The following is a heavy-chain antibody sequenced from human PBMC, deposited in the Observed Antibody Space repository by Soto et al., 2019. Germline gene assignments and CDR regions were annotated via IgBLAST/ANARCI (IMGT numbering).Heavy chain of an antibody. Sequence: QVQLVQSGAEVKKPGSSVKVSCKASGGTFSSYAISWVRQAPGQGLEWMGGIIPIFGTANYAQKFQGRVRITADESTSTAYMELSSLRPADTAVYYCARDNHDYGDHGYFQHWGQGTLVTVS. CDR2: IIPIFGTA. V-gene: IGHV1-69*01. CDR3: ARDNHDYGDHGYFQH. D-gene: IGHD4-17*01. CDR1: GGTFSSYA. J-gene: IGHJ1*01.